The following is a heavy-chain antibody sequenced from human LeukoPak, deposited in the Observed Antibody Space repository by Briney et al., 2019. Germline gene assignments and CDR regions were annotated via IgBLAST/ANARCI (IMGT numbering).Heavy chain of an antibody. D-gene: IGHD1-26*01. CDR3: ARGHSGTYRVDY. Sequence: GGSLRLSCAASGFTFSSYWMHWVRQVPGKGLVWVSRINTDGTNTTYADSVKGRFTMSRDTAKSRLYLQVNSLRAEDTAVYYCARGHSGTYRVDYWGQGALVTVSP. J-gene: IGHJ4*02. V-gene: IGHV3-74*01. CDR1: GFTFSSYW. CDR2: INTDGTNT.